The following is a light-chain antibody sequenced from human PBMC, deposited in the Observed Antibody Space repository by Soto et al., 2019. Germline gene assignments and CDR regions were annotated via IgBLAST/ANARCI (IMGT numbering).Light chain of an antibody. CDR2: GAS. CDR1: QSVSSDF. V-gene: IGKV3-20*01. CDR3: HQYGRSPPCT. J-gene: IGKJ1*01. Sequence: EIVLTQSPGTLSLSPGARATLSCRASQSVSSDFLAWYQQKPGQAPRLLIYGASYRVTGIPDRFRGSGSGTDFNLTITRLEPEDFALYYCHQYGRSPPCTVGQATKVDIK.